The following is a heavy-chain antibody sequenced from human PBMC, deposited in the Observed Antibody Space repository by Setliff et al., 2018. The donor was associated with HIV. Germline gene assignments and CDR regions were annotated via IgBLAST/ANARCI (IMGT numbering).Heavy chain of an antibody. Sequence: PGGSLRLSCAASGFTFSSYSMNWVRQAPGKGLEWVSRVNPDETITTYADSVRGRFTISRDNAKNTLYLQMNNLRAEDTALYYCVRDRQLTFDFWGQGTVVTVSS. D-gene: IGHD3-3*01. CDR2: VNPDETIT. CDR3: VRDRQLTFDF. J-gene: IGHJ4*02. V-gene: IGHV3-74*01. CDR1: GFTFSSYS.